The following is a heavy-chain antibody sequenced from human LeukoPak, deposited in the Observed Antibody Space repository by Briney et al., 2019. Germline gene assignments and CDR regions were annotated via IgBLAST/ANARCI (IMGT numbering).Heavy chain of an antibody. J-gene: IGHJ3*02. V-gene: IGHV4-4*09. Sequence: SETLSLTCTVSGGSISSYYLSWIRQPPGKRLDWIVYIYTSGSTNYNPSLKSRVTISVDTSKNQFSLKLSSVTAADTAVYYCARILTYTNYGGYSGYAPVDAFDIWGQGTMVTVSS. CDR1: GGSISSYY. CDR3: ARILTYTNYGGYSGYAPVDAFDI. D-gene: IGHD5-12*01. CDR2: IYTSGST.